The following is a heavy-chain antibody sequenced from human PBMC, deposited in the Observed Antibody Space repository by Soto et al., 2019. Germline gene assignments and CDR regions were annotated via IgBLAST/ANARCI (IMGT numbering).Heavy chain of an antibody. J-gene: IGHJ5*02. V-gene: IGHV2-5*02. D-gene: IGHD2-21*01. CDR3: AHTRAYCINTDCQNWFDP. Sequence: QITLKESGPTLVKPTQTLTLTCTFSGFSLTTSGVGVGWIRQPPGKALEWVALIYWDDDKWSSPSLKTRLTITQATSQNQVVLTMTNMDPVDTATYYCAHTRAYCINTDCQNWFDPWGQGTLVTVSS. CDR2: IYWDDDK. CDR1: GFSLTTSGVG.